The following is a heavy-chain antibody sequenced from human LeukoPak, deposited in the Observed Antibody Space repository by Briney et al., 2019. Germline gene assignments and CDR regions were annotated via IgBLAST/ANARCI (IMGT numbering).Heavy chain of an antibody. V-gene: IGHV3-7*01. CDR2: IKQDGSEK. Sequence: GGSLRLSCAASGFTFSSYWMSWVRQAPGKGLEWVANIKQDGSEKYYVDSVKGRFTISRDNAKNSLYLQMNSLRAEDTAVYYCARFQVAADENHVDYWGQGTLVTVSS. J-gene: IGHJ4*02. CDR3: ARFQVAADENHVDY. D-gene: IGHD6-13*01. CDR1: GFTFSSYW.